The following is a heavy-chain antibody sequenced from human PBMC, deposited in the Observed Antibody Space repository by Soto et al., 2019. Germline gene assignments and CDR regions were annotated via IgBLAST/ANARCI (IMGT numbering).Heavy chain of an antibody. J-gene: IGHJ4*02. CDR1: GGSFSGYY. V-gene: IGHV4-34*01. D-gene: IGHD3-22*01. CDR2: INHSGST. CDR3: ASLPPSYYYDSSGLGH. Sequence: PSENLSLTCAVYGGSFSGYYWSWIRQPPGKGLEWIGEINHSGSTNYNPSLKSRVTISVDTSKNQFSLKLSSVTAADTAVYYCASLPPSYYYDSSGLGHCGQGTLVIVSS.